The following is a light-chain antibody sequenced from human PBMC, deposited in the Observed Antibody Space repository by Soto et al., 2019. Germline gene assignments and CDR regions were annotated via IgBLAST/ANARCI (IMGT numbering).Light chain of an antibody. V-gene: IGKV3-11*01. Sequence: ENVLTQSPATLSFSSGERATPSCRASQSVSSYLAWYQQKPGQAPRLLIYDASNRATGIPARFSGSGSGTDFTLTISSLEPEDFAVYYCQQRSNWPRLTFGGGTKVDIK. CDR1: QSVSSY. CDR3: QQRSNWPRLT. J-gene: IGKJ4*01. CDR2: DAS.